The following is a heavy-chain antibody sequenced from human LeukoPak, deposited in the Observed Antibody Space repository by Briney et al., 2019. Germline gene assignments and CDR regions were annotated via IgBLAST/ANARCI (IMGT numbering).Heavy chain of an antibody. J-gene: IGHJ6*02. CDR3: AREDGSSWYRAYYYYYGMGV. Sequence: GGSLRLSCAASGFTFSSYWMSWVRQAPGKGLEWVANIKQDGSEKYYVDSVKGRFTISRDNAKNSLYLQMNSLRAEDTAVYYCAREDGSSWYRAYYYYYGMGVWGQGTTVTVSS. D-gene: IGHD6-13*01. CDR2: IKQDGSEK. V-gene: IGHV3-7*01. CDR1: GFTFSSYW.